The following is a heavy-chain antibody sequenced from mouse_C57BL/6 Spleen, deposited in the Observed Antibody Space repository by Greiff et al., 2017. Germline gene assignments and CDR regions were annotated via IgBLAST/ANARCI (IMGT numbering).Heavy chain of an antibody. J-gene: IGHJ2*01. CDR1: GYTFTSYW. CDR3: ARGSVVAGGFDY. D-gene: IGHD1-1*01. V-gene: IGHV1-52*01. Sequence: QVQLQQPGAELVRPGSSVKLSCKASGYTFTSYWMHWVKQRPIQGLEWIGNIDPSDSETHYNQKFKDKATLTVDKSSSTAYLQLSSLTSEDSAVYYCARGSVVAGGFDYWGQGTTLTVSS. CDR2: IDPSDSET.